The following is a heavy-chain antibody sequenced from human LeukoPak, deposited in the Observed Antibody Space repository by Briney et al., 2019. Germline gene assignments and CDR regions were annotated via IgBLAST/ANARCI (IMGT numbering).Heavy chain of an antibody. J-gene: IGHJ4*02. CDR3: ARDSSGYYPDY. CDR1: GYTFTSYY. CDR2: INPSGGST. V-gene: IGHV1-46*01. D-gene: IGHD3-22*01. Sequence: GASVKVSCTASGYTFTSYYMHWVRQAPGQGLEWMGIINPSGGSTSYAQKFQGRVTMTRDTSTSTVYMELSSLRSGDTAVYYCARDSSGYYPDYWGQGTLVTVSS.